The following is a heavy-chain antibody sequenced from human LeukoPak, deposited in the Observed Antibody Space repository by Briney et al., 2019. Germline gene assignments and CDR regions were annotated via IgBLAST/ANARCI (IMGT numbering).Heavy chain of an antibody. CDR3: ARDSPDSSLDP. J-gene: IGHJ5*02. CDR2: ISSSGSTI. V-gene: IGHV3-11*01. Sequence: QTGGSLRLSCAASGFTFSDYYMSWIRQAPGKGLEWVSYISSSGSTIYYADSVKGRFTISRDNAKNSLYLQMNSLRAEDTAVYYCARDSPDSSLDPWGQGTLVTVSS. D-gene: IGHD2-21*02. CDR1: GFTFSDYY.